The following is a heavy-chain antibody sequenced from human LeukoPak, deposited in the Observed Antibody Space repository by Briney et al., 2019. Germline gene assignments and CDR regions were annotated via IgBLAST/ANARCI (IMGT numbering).Heavy chain of an antibody. J-gene: IGHJ4*02. V-gene: IGHV3-11*01. Sequence: SLRLSCAASGFTFSDSYMSWIRQAPGEGLEWVSYISSSGSTIFDLDYVKSGFTITRDNAKNSLHVQMNSLRAEDTAVYYCARDLGTTTGRGYFDYWGQGTLVPVSS. CDR2: ISSSGSTI. CDR3: ARDLGTTTGRGYFDY. D-gene: IGHD3-16*01. CDR1: GFTFSDSY.